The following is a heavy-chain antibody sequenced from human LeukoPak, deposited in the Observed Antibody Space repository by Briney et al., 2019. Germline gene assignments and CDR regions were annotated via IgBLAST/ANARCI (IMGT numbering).Heavy chain of an antibody. D-gene: IGHD5-18*01. CDR2: IIPIFGTA. Sequence: GASVKVSCKASGGTFSSYAISWVRQAPGQGLEWMGGIIPIFGTANYAQKFQGRVTITADESTSTAYMELSSLRSEDTAVYYCARERGYSYGTYYFDYWGQGTLVTVSS. CDR3: ARERGYSYGTYYFDY. V-gene: IGHV1-69*13. J-gene: IGHJ4*02. CDR1: GGTFSSYA.